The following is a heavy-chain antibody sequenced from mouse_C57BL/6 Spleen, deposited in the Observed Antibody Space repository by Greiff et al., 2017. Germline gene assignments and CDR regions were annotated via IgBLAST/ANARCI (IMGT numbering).Heavy chain of an antibody. D-gene: IGHD1-1*01. Sequence: VQLQQSGPELVKPGASVKMSCKASGYTFTDYNMHWVKQSHGKSLEWIGYINPNNGGTSYNQKFKGKATLTVNKSSSTAYMELRSLTSVDSAVYYCAREDYYGSSYWYFDVWGTGTTVTVSS. CDR1: GYTFTDYN. CDR3: AREDYYGSSYWYFDV. V-gene: IGHV1-22*01. CDR2: INPNNGGT. J-gene: IGHJ1*03.